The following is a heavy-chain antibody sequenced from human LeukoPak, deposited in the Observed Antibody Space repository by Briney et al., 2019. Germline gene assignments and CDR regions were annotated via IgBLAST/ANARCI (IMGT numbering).Heavy chain of an antibody. CDR3: ARGFQGTFDI. D-gene: IGHD2-21*01. J-gene: IGHJ3*02. CDR1: GYTFTKHA. CDR2: TETGNDDT. V-gene: IGHV1-3*02. Sequence: ASVKVSCEASGYTFTKHAMHWVRQAPGQRFEWLGWTETGNDDTTYSQEFQDRVTITRDTSANTVYMELSSLRSEDTAMYYCARGFQGTFDIWGQGTKVTVSS.